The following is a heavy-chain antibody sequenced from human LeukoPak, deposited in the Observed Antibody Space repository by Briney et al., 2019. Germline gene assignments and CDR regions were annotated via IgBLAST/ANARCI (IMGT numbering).Heavy chain of an antibody. J-gene: IGHJ6*03. CDR1: GYSISRDYY. CDR3: ARYILGGSGNYSYYYYYYMDV. D-gene: IGHD3-10*01. Sequence: PSETLSLTCAVSGYSISRDYYWGWIRQPPGKGLEWIGSFYHSGSTYYKPSLKSRVTISVDTSKNQFSWKLSSVTAADTAVYDRARYILGGSGNYSYYYYYYMDVWGKGTTVTVSS. V-gene: IGHV4-38-2*01. CDR2: FYHSGST.